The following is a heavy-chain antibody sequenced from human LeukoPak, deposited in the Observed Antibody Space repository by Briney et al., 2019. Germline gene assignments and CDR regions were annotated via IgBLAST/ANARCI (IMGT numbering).Heavy chain of an antibody. Sequence: ASETLSLTCTVSGGSISSYYWSWIRQPPGKGLEWIGYIYYSGSTNYNPSLKSRVTISVDTSKNQFSLKLSSVTAADTAVYYCARLGRYFDYWGQGTLVTVSS. V-gene: IGHV4-59*01. J-gene: IGHJ4*02. CDR3: ARLGRYFDY. CDR1: GGSISSYY. CDR2: IYYSGST.